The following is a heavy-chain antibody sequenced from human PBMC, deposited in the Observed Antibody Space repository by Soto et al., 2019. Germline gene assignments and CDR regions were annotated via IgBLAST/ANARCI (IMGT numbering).Heavy chain of an antibody. CDR3: ARDASSCTNGVCYTY. CDR1: GYTFTSYA. J-gene: IGHJ4*02. CDR2: INPIIGNT. D-gene: IGHD2-8*01. V-gene: IGHV1-3*01. Sequence: ASVKVSCKASGYTFTSYAMHWVRQAPGQRLEWMGWINPIIGNTNYSQKFQGRVTITRDTSTSTAYMELSSLRSEDTAVYYCARDASSCTNGVCYTYWGQGTLVTVSS.